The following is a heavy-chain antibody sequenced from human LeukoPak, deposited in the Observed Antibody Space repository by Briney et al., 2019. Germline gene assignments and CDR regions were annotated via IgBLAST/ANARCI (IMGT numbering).Heavy chain of an antibody. D-gene: IGHD5-12*01. V-gene: IGHV3-7*01. Sequence: GGSLRLSCAASGFTFSSYWMSWVRQAPGKGLEWVATINQDGSEKYYVDSVKGRFTISRDNAKNSLYMQMNSLRAEDTAVYYCAKPPGLRRLDPWGQGTLVTVSS. CDR3: AKPPGLRRLDP. CDR2: INQDGSEK. J-gene: IGHJ5*02. CDR1: GFTFSSYW.